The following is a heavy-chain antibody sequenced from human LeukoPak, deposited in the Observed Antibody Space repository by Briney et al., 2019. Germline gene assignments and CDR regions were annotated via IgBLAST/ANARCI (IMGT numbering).Heavy chain of an antibody. J-gene: IGHJ1*01. D-gene: IGHD6-19*01. CDR2: IKQDGSET. Sequence: GGSLRLSCAASGFSFSSYWMIWVRQAPGKGLEWVANIKQDGSETYYVDSVAGRFTISRDNAKKSLYLQMNSLRAEDTAVYYCARDTAVAGTPAEYFQNWGQGTLVTVSS. CDR3: ARDTAVAGTPAEYFQN. CDR1: GFSFSSYW. V-gene: IGHV3-7*04.